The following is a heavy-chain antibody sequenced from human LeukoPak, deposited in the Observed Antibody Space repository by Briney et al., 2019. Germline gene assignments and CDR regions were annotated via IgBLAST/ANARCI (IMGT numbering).Heavy chain of an antibody. Sequence: ASVKVSCKVSGYTLTELSMHWVRQAPGKGLEWMGGFDPEDGETIYAQKFQGRVTITADKSTSTAYMELSSLRSEDTAVYYCASELGIRPPYYFDYWGQGTLVTVSS. CDR2: FDPEDGET. CDR1: GYTLTELS. D-gene: IGHD7-27*01. V-gene: IGHV1-24*01. J-gene: IGHJ4*02. CDR3: ASELGIRPPYYFDY.